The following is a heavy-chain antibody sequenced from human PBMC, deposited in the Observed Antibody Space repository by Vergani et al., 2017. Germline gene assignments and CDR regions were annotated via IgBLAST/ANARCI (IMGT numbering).Heavy chain of an antibody. CDR3: ARAKRGGYYDSSGYYSFDY. J-gene: IGHJ4*02. Sequence: ELQLVESGGGLVKPGGSLRLSCAASGFTFSSYSMNWVRKAPGKGLEWVSSISSSSSYIYYADSVKGRFTISRDNAKTSLYRQMNSLRAEDTVVYYCARAKRGGYYDSSGYYSFDYWGQGTLVTVSS. D-gene: IGHD3-22*01. CDR2: ISSSSSYI. CDR1: GFTFSSYS. V-gene: IGHV3-21*01.